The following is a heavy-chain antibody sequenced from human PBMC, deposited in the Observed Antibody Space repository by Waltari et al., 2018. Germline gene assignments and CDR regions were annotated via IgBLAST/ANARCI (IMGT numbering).Heavy chain of an antibody. J-gene: IGHJ4*02. D-gene: IGHD3-10*01. CDR3: ATDTPGNYYKQWVH. CDR2: YYNSGNT. Sequence: QLQLQESGPGLVKPSETLSLTCTVSGDSSNNTPDYWGWIRQPPGKGLEWVGSYYNSGNTYYNPSLKSRLTISADTSNNQFSLQITSVTAADAAVYFCATDTPGNYYKQWVHWGRGILVTVSS. V-gene: IGHV4-39*01. CDR1: GDSSNNTPDY.